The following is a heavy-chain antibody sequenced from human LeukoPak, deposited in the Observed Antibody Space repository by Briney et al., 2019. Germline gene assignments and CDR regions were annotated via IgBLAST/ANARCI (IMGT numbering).Heavy chain of an antibody. D-gene: IGHD3-10*01. Sequence: ASVKVSCKASGYTFTSSGINWVRQAPGQGLEWMGWINPYSGNTNFAQKVKGRVTMTTDTSTSTAYMELRSLRSDDTAVYYCARGPITMVRGVMINWFDPWGQGTLVTVSS. CDR3: ARGPITMVRGVMINWFDP. V-gene: IGHV1-18*01. J-gene: IGHJ5*02. CDR1: GYTFTSSG. CDR2: INPYSGNT.